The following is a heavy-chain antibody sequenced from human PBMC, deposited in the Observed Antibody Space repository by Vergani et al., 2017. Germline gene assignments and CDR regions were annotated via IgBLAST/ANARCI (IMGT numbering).Heavy chain of an antibody. CDR2: SHSSGTT. D-gene: IGHD3-10*01. CDR3: ARDSWTSELRGVYWFDT. CDR1: GGSITSGSFY. J-gene: IGHJ5*02. Sequence: QVQLHESGPGLVKPSQTLSLTCTVSGGSITSGSFYWSWLRQPAGKGLECIGRSHSSGTTNYNPSLKSRVTLSVDTSKNQLSLRMTSVTAADTAVYYCARDSWTSELRGVYWFDTWGQGALVGVSS. V-gene: IGHV4-61*02.